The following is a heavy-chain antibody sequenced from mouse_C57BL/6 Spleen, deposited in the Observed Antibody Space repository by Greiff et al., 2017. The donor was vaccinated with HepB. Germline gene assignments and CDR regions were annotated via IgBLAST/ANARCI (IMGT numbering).Heavy chain of an antibody. J-gene: IGHJ1*03. CDR2: IDPSDSYT. D-gene: IGHD2-1*01. Sequence: QVQLQQSGAELVKPGASVKLSCKASGYTFTSYWMQWVKQRPGQGLEWIGEIDPSDSYTNYNQKFKGKATLTVDTSSSTAYMQLSSLTSEDSAVYYCARSYGNLWYFDVWGTGTTVTVSS. CDR3: ARSYGNLWYFDV. CDR1: GYTFTSYW. V-gene: IGHV1-50*01.